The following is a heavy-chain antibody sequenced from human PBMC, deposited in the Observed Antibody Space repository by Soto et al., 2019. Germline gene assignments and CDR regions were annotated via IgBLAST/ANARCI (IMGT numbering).Heavy chain of an antibody. V-gene: IGHV1-3*01. CDR3: ARRSGYYYVAY. CDR2: INAGNGNT. CDR1: GYTFTSYG. D-gene: IGHD3-22*01. J-gene: IGHJ4*01. Sequence: QVQLVQSGAEVKKPGASVKVSCKASGYTFTSYGMHWVRQAPGQRLEWMGWINAGNGNTKYSQKFQGRVTMTRDTAASAAYMERTGRRSEDTCVYYCARRSGYYYVAYWGAGTVVTVSS.